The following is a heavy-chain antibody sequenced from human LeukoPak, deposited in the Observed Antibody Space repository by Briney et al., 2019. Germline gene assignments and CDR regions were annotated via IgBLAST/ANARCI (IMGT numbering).Heavy chain of an antibody. CDR1: GGSISSSYY. V-gene: IGHV4-39*01. D-gene: IGHD3-22*01. Sequence: SETLSLTCTVSGGSISSSYYWGWIRQPPGKGLEWIGSIYYSGSTYYNPSLKSRVTISADTSKNQFSLKLSSVTAADTAVYYCARPYYYDGNFDYWGQGTLVTVSS. CDR2: IYYSGST. CDR3: ARPYYYDGNFDY. J-gene: IGHJ4*02.